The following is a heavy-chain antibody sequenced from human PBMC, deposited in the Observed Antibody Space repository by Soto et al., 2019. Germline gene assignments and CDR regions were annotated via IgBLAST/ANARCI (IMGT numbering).Heavy chain of an antibody. V-gene: IGHV3-30-3*01. Sequence: QVQLVESGGGVVQPGRSLRLSCAASGFTFSSYAMHWVRQAPGKGLEWVAVISYDGSNKYYADSVKGRFTISRDNSKNTLYLQMNSLRAEDTAVYYCARNYDSSGPPQIQHWGQGTLVTVSS. J-gene: IGHJ1*01. CDR2: ISYDGSNK. CDR1: GFTFSSYA. D-gene: IGHD3-22*01. CDR3: ARNYDSSGPPQIQH.